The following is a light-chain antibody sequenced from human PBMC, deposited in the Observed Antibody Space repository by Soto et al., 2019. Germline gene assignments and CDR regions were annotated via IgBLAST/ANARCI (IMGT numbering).Light chain of an antibody. CDR2: AAS. CDR3: QHYGGMWT. V-gene: IGKV1-27*01. Sequence: DIQMTQSPSSLSASVGDRVTITCRASQGISNYLAWHQQKPGKVPKLLIYAASTLQSGVPSRFSGSGSGTDFTLTISSLQPEDVATYYCQHYGGMWTFGQGTKVDIK. J-gene: IGKJ1*01. CDR1: QGISNY.